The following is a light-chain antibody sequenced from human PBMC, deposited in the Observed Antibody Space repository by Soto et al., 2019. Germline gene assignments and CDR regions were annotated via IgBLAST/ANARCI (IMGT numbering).Light chain of an antibody. CDR2: DVS. CDR3: SSDASTSAVV. J-gene: IGLJ2*01. V-gene: IGLV2-14*01. CDR1: SSDVGGYNY. Sequence: QSVLTQPASVSGSPGQSITISCTGTSSDVGGYNYVFWYQQHPGKAPKLMIYDVSNRPSGVSNRFSGSKSDNTASLAISGLQAEDDADYYCSSDASTSAVVFGGGTKVTVL.